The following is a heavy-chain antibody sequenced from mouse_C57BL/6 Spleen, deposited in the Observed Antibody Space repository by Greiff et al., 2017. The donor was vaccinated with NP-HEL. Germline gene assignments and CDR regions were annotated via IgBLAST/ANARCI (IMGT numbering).Heavy chain of an antibody. V-gene: IGHV1-82*01. CDR1: GYAFSSSW. J-gene: IGHJ1*03. CDR2: IYPGDGDT. CDR3: ARNYGSSGYFDV. D-gene: IGHD1-1*01. Sequence: QVQLQQSGPELVKPGASVKISCKASGYAFSSSWMNWVKQRPGTGLEWIGRIYPGDGDTNYNGKFKGKATLTADKSSSTAYMQLSSLTSEDSAVYFCARNYGSSGYFDVWGTGTTVTVSS.